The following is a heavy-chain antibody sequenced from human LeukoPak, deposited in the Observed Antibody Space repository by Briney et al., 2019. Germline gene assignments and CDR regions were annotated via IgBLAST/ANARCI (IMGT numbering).Heavy chain of an antibody. CDR3: AKRDVYYYGSGSYPYFDY. D-gene: IGHD3-10*01. CDR1: GFTFSNYG. J-gene: IGHJ4*02. CDR2: IRYDGTNK. V-gene: IGHV3-30*02. Sequence: GGSLRLSCAASGFTFSNYGMHWVRQAPGKGLEWVAFIRYDGTNKDYADSVKGRFTISRDNSKNTLYLQMNSLRAEDTAVYYCAKRDVYYYGSGSYPYFDYWGQGTLVTVSS.